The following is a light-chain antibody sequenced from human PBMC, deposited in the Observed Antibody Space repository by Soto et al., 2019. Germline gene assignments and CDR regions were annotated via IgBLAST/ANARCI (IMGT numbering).Light chain of an antibody. CDR1: QSVSSN. V-gene: IGKV3-15*01. CDR2: GAS. J-gene: IGKJ5*01. Sequence: EIVMTQSPDTLSVSPGERAILSCRASQSVSSNLAWYQQKPGQAPRLLIYGASTRATGIPARFSGSGSGTEFTLTISSLQSEDFAVYYCQQYNNWLITFGQGTRLEIK. CDR3: QQYNNWLIT.